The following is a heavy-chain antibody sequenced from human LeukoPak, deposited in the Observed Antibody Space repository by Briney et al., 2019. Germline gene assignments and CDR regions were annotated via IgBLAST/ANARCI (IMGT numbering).Heavy chain of an antibody. CDR2: INSDGSST. V-gene: IGHV3-74*01. Sequence: PGGSLRLSCAASGFTFSSYWMHWVRQAPGKGLVWVSRINSDGSSTSYADSVKGRFTISRDNAKNTLHLQMNSLRAEVTAVYYCARGGVVTAYNWFDPWGQGTLVTVSS. CDR1: GFTFSSYW. J-gene: IGHJ5*02. CDR3: ARGGVVTAYNWFDP. D-gene: IGHD3-3*01.